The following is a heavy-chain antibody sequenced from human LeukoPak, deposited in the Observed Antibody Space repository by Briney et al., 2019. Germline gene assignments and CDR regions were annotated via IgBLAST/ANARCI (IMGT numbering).Heavy chain of an antibody. V-gene: IGHV4-59*08. Sequence: SETLSLTCTVSGGSISSSYWSWIRQPPGKGLEWIGYIYYSGSTNYNPSLKSRVTISVDTSKNQFSLMLSSVTAADTAVYYCARRYCSNGVCCLDYWGQGTLVTVSS. CDR3: ARRYCSNGVCCLDY. CDR1: GGSISSSY. D-gene: IGHD2-8*01. J-gene: IGHJ4*02. CDR2: IYYSGST.